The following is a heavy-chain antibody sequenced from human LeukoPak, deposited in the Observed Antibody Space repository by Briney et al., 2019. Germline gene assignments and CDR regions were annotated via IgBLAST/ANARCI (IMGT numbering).Heavy chain of an antibody. CDR1: GGSFSGYY. Sequence: SETLSLTCAVYGGSFSGYYWSWIRQPPGKGLEWIGEINHSGSTNYNPSLKSRVTISADTSKNQFSLKLSSVTAADTAVYYCARLLYDFWSGYPYYFDYWGQGTLVTVSS. V-gene: IGHV4-34*01. CDR3: ARLLYDFWSGYPYYFDY. CDR2: INHSGST. D-gene: IGHD3-3*01. J-gene: IGHJ4*02.